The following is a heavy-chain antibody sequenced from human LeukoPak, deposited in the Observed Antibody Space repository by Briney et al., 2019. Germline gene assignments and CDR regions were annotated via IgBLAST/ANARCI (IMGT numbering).Heavy chain of an antibody. CDR3: AIITRANVDY. Sequence: SVKVSCKASGGSFSSYAISWVRQAPGQGLEWMGGIIPIFGTANYAQKFQGRVTITADESTSTGYMELSSLRSEDTAVYYCAIITRANVDYWGQGTLVTVSS. J-gene: IGHJ4*02. V-gene: IGHV1-69*01. CDR2: IIPIFGTA. D-gene: IGHD6-6*01. CDR1: GGSFSSYA.